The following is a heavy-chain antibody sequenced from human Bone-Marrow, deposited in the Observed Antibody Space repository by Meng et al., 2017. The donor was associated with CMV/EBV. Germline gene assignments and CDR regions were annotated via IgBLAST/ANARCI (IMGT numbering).Heavy chain of an antibody. Sequence: ASVKVSCKASGYTFTSYGISWVRQAPGQGLEWMGWINPNSGGTNYAQKFQGRVTMTRDTSISTAYMELSRLRSDDTAVYYCARVRCGSCYSDKSYYGMDVWGQGTTVTVSS. D-gene: IGHD2-15*01. CDR1: GYTFTSYG. J-gene: IGHJ6*02. CDR3: ARVRCGSCYSDKSYYGMDV. V-gene: IGHV1-2*02. CDR2: INPNSGGT.